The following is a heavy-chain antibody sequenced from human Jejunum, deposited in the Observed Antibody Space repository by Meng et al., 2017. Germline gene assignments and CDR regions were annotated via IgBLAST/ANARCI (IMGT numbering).Heavy chain of an antibody. J-gene: IGHJ3*02. Sequence: SETLSLTCTVSGGSISSGAYYWSWIRQLPGRGLKWIGYIHHSGNSHYNPSLRSLVTMSVDTSRNQLSLRLSSVTAADTAVYFCARSSHTGYGVAYGVVAFDIWGQGTMVTVSS. CDR1: GGSISSGAYY. CDR2: IHHSGNS. V-gene: IGHV4-31*01. CDR3: ARSSHTGYGVAYGVVAFDI. D-gene: IGHD4-17*01.